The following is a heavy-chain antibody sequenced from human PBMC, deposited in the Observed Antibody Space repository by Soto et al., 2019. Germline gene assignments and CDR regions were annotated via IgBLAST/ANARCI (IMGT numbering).Heavy chain of an antibody. CDR3: ARQGGYYYYGMDV. CDR1: GYSFNTFW. D-gene: IGHD2-15*01. V-gene: IGHV5-10-1*01. Sequence: GESLKISCKTSGYSFNTFWISWVRQVPGKGLEWMGRIDPGDSNTNYSPSSQGHVTLSVDKSIGTAYLQWSSLKASDTAIYYCARQGGYYYYGMDVWGQGTAVTVSS. J-gene: IGHJ6*02. CDR2: IDPGDSNT.